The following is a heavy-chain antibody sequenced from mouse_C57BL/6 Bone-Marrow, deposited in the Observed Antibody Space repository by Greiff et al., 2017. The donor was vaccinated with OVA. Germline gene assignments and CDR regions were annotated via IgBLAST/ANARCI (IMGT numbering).Heavy chain of an antibody. V-gene: IGHV14-4*01. J-gene: IGHJ2*01. CDR2: IDPENGDT. D-gene: IGHD1-1*01. CDR1: GFNIKDDY. CDR3: TTLTTVVEGFDY. Sequence: VQLKQSGAELVRPGASVKLSCTASGFNIKDDYMHWVKQRPEQGLEWIGWIDPENGDTEYASKFQGKATITADTSSNTAYLQLSSLTSEDTAVYYCTTLTTVVEGFDYWGQGTTLTVSS.